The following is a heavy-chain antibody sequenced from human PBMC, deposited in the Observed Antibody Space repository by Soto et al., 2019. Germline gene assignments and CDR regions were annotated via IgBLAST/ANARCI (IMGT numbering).Heavy chain of an antibody. V-gene: IGHV1-69*13. CDR3: ARGGVDYDSSGYYYWNY. Sequence: EASVKVSCKASGGTFSSYAISWVRQAPGQGLEWMGGIIPIFGTANYAQKFQGRVTITADESTSTAYMELSSLRSEDTAVYYCARGGVDYDSSGYYYWNYWGQGTLVTVSS. D-gene: IGHD3-22*01. CDR2: IIPIFGTA. J-gene: IGHJ4*02. CDR1: GGTFSSYA.